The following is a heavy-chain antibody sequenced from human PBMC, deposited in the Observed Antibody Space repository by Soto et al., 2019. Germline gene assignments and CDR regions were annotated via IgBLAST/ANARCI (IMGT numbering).Heavy chain of an antibody. CDR3: ARGPMVRGVNYYYYYMDV. J-gene: IGHJ6*03. V-gene: IGHV3-21*01. Sequence: PGGSLRLSCAASGFTFSSYSMNWVRQAPGKGLEWVSSISSSSSYIYYADSVKGRFTISRDNAKNSLYLQMNSLRAEDTAVYYCARGPMVRGVNYYYYYMDVWGKGTTVTVFS. CDR2: ISSSSSYI. CDR1: GFTFSSYS. D-gene: IGHD3-10*01.